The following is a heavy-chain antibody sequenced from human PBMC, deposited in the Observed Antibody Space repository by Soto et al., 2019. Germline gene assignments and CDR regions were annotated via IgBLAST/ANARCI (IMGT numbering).Heavy chain of an antibody. V-gene: IGHV1-69*13. J-gene: IGHJ5*02. D-gene: IGHD6-19*01. Sequence: ASVKVSCKASGGTFSSYAISWVRQAPGQGLEWMGGIIPIFGTANYAQKFQGRVTITADESTSTAYMELGSLRSEDTAVYYCARAPASPGIAVAGSIMGWFDPWGQGTLVTVSS. CDR1: GGTFSSYA. CDR2: IIPIFGTA. CDR3: ARAPASPGIAVAGSIMGWFDP.